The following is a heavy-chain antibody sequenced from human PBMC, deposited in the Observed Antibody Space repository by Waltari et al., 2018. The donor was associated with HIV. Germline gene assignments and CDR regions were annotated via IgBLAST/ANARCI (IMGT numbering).Heavy chain of an antibody. CDR1: GYSFITFD. D-gene: IGHD3-3*01. V-gene: IGHV1-8*02. J-gene: IGHJ4*02. CDR2: MNPDNGDA. Sequence: QVQLVQSVAEIKKPRHSVRVSCRASGYSFITFDINWVRRAPGRGLEWVGWMNPDNGDAGYGQKFKGRFTLTRDTTTDTAYMDVTNLKSEDTAIYYCTKGRRGALFGDEWGQGTLVTVSS. CDR3: TKGRRGALFGDE.